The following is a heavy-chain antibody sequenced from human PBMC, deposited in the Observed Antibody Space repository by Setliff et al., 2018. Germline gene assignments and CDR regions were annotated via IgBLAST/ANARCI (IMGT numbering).Heavy chain of an antibody. CDR3: ARGPPDFVVVPAAAKFDY. CDR1: GYPFTNYG. D-gene: IGHD2-2*01. Sequence: ASVKVSCKASGYPFTNYGITWVRQAPGQGLEWLGWISTYNINTNYAQKLQDRVTMTTDTSTSTAYMELRSLRSDDTAVYFCARGPPDFVVVPAAAKFDYWGQGTLVTVSS. V-gene: IGHV1-18*01. J-gene: IGHJ4*02. CDR2: ISTYNINT.